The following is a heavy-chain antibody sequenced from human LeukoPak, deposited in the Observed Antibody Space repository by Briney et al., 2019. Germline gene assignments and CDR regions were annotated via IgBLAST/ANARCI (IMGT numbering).Heavy chain of an antibody. V-gene: IGHV3-23*01. Sequence: GGSLRLSCAASGFTFSSYVMSWVRQAPGKGLEWVSAISGSGGSTYYADSVKGRFTISRDNSKNTLYLQMNSLRAEDTAVYYCAKDHGGHDYVWGSYRLMIYYFDYWGQGTLVTVSS. CDR3: AKDHGGHDYVWGSYRLMIYYFDY. D-gene: IGHD3-16*02. CDR1: GFTFSSYV. J-gene: IGHJ4*02. CDR2: ISGSGGST.